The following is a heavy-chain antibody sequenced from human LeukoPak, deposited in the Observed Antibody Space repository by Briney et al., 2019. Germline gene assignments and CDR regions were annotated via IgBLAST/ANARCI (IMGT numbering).Heavy chain of an antibody. D-gene: IGHD3-16*01. Sequence: PGGSLRLSCAASGFSFSNYAMNWVRQAPGKGLEWVSSISGSGESTYYADSVRGRFSISRDNSKNTLYLQMNSLRAEDTAIYYCALGGITYINGWFDPWGQGTLVTVSS. CDR3: ALGGITYINGWFDP. J-gene: IGHJ5*02. CDR2: ISGSGEST. V-gene: IGHV3-23*01. CDR1: GFSFSNYA.